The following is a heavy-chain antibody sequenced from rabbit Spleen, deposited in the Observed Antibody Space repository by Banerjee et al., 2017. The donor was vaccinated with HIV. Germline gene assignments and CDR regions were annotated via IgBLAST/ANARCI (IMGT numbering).Heavy chain of an antibody. CDR3: VREVAAKFSL. CDR1: GFDFSNYG. V-gene: IGHV1S47*01. Sequence: QEQLVESGGGLVQPGGSLKLSCKASGFDFSNYGVSWVRQAPGKGLEWIGYIDPIFGTTTYASWVNDRFTISSHNAQNTRYLHLKSLTAADTAPYFCVREVAAKFSLWGPGTLVTVS. D-gene: IGHD4-1*01. CDR2: IDPIFGTT. J-gene: IGHJ4*01.